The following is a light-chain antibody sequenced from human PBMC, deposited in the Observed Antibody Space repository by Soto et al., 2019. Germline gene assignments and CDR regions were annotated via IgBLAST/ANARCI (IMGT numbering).Light chain of an antibody. CDR3: SSYTSSSTVV. CDR2: EVS. V-gene: IGLV2-14*01. J-gene: IGLJ2*01. CDR1: SSDVGGYKY. Sequence: QSALTQPPSVSGSPGQSITISCTGTSSDVGGYKYVSWYQQHPGKAPKLMIYEVSNRPSGVSNRFSGSKSGNTASVTISGLQAEDEADYYCSSYTSSSTVVFGGGTKLTVL.